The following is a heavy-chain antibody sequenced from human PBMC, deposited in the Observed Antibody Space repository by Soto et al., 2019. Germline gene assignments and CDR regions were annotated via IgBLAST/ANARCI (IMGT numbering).Heavy chain of an antibody. CDR2: IYWAGDE. CDR1: GFSLTTSGLG. CDR3: VRRRTAFDY. Sequence: QITLKESGPTLVKPTQTLTLTCTFSGFSLTTSGLGVGWIRQPPGKALDWLALIYWAGDERYSPSLESRLTITKDNSKNPVVLTMTDMNPVDTATYYCVRRRTAFDYWGQGTLVTVSS. J-gene: IGHJ4*02. V-gene: IGHV2-5*02.